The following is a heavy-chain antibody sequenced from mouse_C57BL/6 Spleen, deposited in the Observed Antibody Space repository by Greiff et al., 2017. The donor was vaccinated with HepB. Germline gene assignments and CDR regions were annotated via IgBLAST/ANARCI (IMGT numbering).Heavy chain of an antibody. CDR3: ARAGYSNYDVFFDY. CDR2: ISYSGST. D-gene: IGHD2-5*01. V-gene: IGHV3-1*01. CDR1: GYSITSGYD. Sequence: VQLKESGPGMVKPSQSLSLTCTVTGYSITSGYDWHWIRHFPGNKLEWMGYISYSGSTNYNPSLKSRISITHDTSKNHFFLKLNSVTTEDTATYYWARAGYSNYDVFFDYWGQGTTLTVSS. J-gene: IGHJ2*01.